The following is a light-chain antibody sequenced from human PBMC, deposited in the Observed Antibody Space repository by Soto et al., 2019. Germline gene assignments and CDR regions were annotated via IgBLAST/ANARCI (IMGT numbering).Light chain of an antibody. Sequence: EIVLTQSPGTLSLSPGERATLSCRASQSVNSRLAWYQQKPGQAPRVLIYGASSRATGIPDRVSGSGSGTDFTLTISRLEPEDFAVYYCQQYGTSPWTFGQGTKVDI. J-gene: IGKJ1*01. CDR2: GAS. CDR3: QQYGTSPWT. CDR1: QSVNSR. V-gene: IGKV3-20*01.